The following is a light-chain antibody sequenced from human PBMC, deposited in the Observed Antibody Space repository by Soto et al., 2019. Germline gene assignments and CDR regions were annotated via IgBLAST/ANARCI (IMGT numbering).Light chain of an antibody. CDR2: DAS. J-gene: IGKJ2*01. V-gene: IGKV3-11*01. CDR1: QSVSSS. Sequence: EIVLTQSPATLSLSPGERATLSCRASQSVSSSLAWYQQKPGQAPRLLIYDASNRATGIPARFSGSGSGTDFTLTISSLEPEDFAVYYCQQRSNWQYSFGQGTKLEYK. CDR3: QQRSNWQYS.